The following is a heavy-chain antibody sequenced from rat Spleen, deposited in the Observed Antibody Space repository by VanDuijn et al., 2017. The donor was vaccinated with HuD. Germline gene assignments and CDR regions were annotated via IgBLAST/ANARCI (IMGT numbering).Heavy chain of an antibody. Sequence: EVQLVESGGGLVQPGRSLKLSCAASGFTFSDFNMAWVRQAPEKGLEWVATFIHDSSRTYYRDSVKGRFTISRDNAKSTLYLQMDSLRSEDTATYYCARRVYSGPFDYWGQGVMVTVSS. CDR2: FIHDSSRT. CDR1: GFTFSDFN. J-gene: IGHJ2*01. D-gene: IGHD1-1*01. V-gene: IGHV5S10*01. CDR3: ARRVYSGPFDY.